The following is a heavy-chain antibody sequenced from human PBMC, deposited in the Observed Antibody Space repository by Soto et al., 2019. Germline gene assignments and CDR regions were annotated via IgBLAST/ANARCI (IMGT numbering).Heavy chain of an antibody. CDR3: VRERGLSSFYGMDV. J-gene: IGHJ6*02. CDR2: ITSSSGHI. Sequence: PGGSLRLSCEASGFTLTTYTMNWVRQASGKGLEWVSSITSSSGHIYYADSVKGRFTISGDNARNSLYLQMNSLRAEDTAVYYCVRERGLSSFYGMDVWGQGTTVTVS. V-gene: IGHV3-21*01. CDR1: GFTLTTYT. D-gene: IGHD3-10*01.